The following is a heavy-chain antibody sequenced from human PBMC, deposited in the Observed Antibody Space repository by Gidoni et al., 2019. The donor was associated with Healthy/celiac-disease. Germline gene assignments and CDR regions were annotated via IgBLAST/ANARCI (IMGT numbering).Heavy chain of an antibody. CDR3: AKAEYSSGWYILGY. CDR2: ISWDGGST. V-gene: IGHV3-43D*03. Sequence: EVQLVESGGVVVQPGGSLRLSCAAPGFTFDDYAMHWVRQAPGKGLEWVSLISWDGGSTYYADSVKGRFTISRDNSKNSLYLQMNSLRAEDTALYYCAKAEYSSGWYILGYWGQGTLVTVSS. CDR1: GFTFDDYA. J-gene: IGHJ4*02. D-gene: IGHD6-19*01.